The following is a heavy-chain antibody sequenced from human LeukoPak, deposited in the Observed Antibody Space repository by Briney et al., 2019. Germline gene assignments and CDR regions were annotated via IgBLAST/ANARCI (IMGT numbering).Heavy chain of an antibody. CDR1: GFAFSSYV. CDR3: AKVDGVRAAPGRGRVDS. D-gene: IGHD6-13*01. CDR2: ISGSGGST. J-gene: IGHJ4*02. V-gene: IGHV3-23*01. Sequence: GGSLLLSCAASGFAFSSYVMTWVRQAPGKGLEWVSGISGSGGSTYDADSVKGRFTVSRDNSKSTLYLQLNSLRVEDTAVYYCAKVDGVRAAPGRGRVDSWGQGTLVTVSS.